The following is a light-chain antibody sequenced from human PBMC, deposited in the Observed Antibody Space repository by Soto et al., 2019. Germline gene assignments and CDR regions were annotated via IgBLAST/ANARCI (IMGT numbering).Light chain of an antibody. J-gene: IGKJ2*01. Sequence: QLPQSPSSLSASVGDRVTVTCRASQSINIYLNWYQQKPGKAPTLLIYAASSLQSGVPSRFSGGGSRTDFTLTISSLQPEDFATYYCQQSYRSPYTFGQGTKLEI. CDR1: QSINIY. CDR3: QQSYRSPYT. CDR2: AAS. V-gene: IGKV1-39*01.